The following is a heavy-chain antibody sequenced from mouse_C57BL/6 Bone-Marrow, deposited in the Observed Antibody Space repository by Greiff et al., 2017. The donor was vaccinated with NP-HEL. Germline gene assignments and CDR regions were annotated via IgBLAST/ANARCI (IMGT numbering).Heavy chain of an antibody. J-gene: IGHJ2*01. CDR2: IRNKANGYTT. Sequence: EVKVEESGGGLVQPGGSLRLSCATSGFTFTDYYMSWVRQPPGKALVWLGFIRNKANGYTTEYSASVKGRFTISRDNSQSILYLQMNTLRAEDSATYYCARDGNYFDYWGQGTTLTVSS. V-gene: IGHV7-3*02. CDR3: ARDGNYFDY. CDR1: GFTFTDYY.